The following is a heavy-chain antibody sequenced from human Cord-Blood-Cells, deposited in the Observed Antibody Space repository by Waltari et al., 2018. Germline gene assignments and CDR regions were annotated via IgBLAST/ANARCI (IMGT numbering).Heavy chain of an antibody. J-gene: IGHJ4*02. Sequence: EVQLVESAGGLVQPGGSLRLSCAASAFTFSSYEMNWVGQVPGKGLEWVSYISSSGSTIYYADSVKGRFTISRDNAKNSLYLQTKSLRAEDTAVYYCARTYYYGSGSYGFDYWGQGTLVTVSS. CDR2: ISSSGSTI. V-gene: IGHV3-48*03. D-gene: IGHD3-10*01. CDR3: ARTYYYGSGSYGFDY. CDR1: AFTFSSYE.